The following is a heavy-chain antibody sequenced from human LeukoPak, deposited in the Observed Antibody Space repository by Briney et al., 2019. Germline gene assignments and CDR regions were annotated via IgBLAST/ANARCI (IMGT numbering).Heavy chain of an antibody. V-gene: IGHV4-39*07. CDR2: IYYSGST. J-gene: IGHJ6*03. CDR1: GGSISSSSYY. D-gene: IGHD6-13*01. Sequence: PSETLSLTCTVSGGSISSSSYYWGWIRQPPGKGLEWIGSIYYSGSTYYNPSLKSRVTISVDTSKNQFSLKLSSVTAADTAVYYCARADPWSSSWYGPNYYYYYMDVWGKGTTVTVSS. CDR3: ARADPWSSSWYGPNYYYYYMDV.